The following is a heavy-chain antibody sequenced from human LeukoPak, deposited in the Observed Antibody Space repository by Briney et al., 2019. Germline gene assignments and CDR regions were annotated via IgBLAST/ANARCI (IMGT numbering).Heavy chain of an antibody. J-gene: IGHJ4*02. V-gene: IGHV5-10-1*01. D-gene: IGHD5-12*01. CDR1: GYSFTSYR. CDR3: AGFRGAFESDY. CDR2: IDPSDSYT. Sequence: GESLKISCKGSGYSFTSYRITWVRQMPGKGLEWMGRIDPSDSYTNYSPSFQGLVTISADKSISTAYLQWSSLKASDAALYYCAGFRGAFESDYWGQGTMVTVSS.